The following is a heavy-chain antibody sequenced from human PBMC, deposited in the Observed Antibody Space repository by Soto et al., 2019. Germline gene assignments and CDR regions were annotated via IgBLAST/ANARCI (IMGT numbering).Heavy chain of an antibody. CDR3: ARRLNDNWNQGHVFDF. Sequence: QWERQESGPGLVKLSEILSLKCAVSGGSVSSGNSFWGWIREPPGKGLEWIGNIYYNGDTYYSPSLKSRVTMSVDTAQNQFCLRLTSVTAADTAVYYCARRLNDNWNQGHVFDFWGQGTLVTVSS. CDR2: IYYNGDT. J-gene: IGHJ3*01. D-gene: IGHD1-20*01. CDR1: GGSVSSGNSF. V-gene: IGHV4-39*01.